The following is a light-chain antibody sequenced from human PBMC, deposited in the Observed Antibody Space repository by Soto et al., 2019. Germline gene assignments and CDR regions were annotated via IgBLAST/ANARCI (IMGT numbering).Light chain of an antibody. CDR3: QKYNSAPPWT. V-gene: IGKV3-15*01. CDR1: QSVSTN. Sequence: EIVMTQSPATLSVSPGERATLSCRASQSVSTNLAWYQQKPGQPPRLLIYVASARSTGIPGRFSGSGSGTEFTLTISSLQPEDVATYYCQKYNSAPPWTFGQGTKVDIK. J-gene: IGKJ1*01. CDR2: VAS.